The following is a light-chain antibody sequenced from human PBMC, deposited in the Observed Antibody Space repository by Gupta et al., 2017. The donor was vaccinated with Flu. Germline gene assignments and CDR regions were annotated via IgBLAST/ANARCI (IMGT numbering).Light chain of an antibody. Sequence: IQMTQSPSSLSASVGDTVTITCRASRSIDTFLNWYQQRPGTAPKLLIYSASTLQRGVPSRFRGSGSETAFTLTITSRQHEDFATYYCQQAHTIPSFFGQGTKLDI. J-gene: IGKJ2*01. CDR3: QQAHTIPSF. CDR2: SAS. V-gene: IGKV1-39*01. CDR1: RSIDTF.